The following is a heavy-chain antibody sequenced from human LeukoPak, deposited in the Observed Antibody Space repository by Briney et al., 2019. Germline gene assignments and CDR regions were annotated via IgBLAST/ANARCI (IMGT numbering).Heavy chain of an antibody. V-gene: IGHV3-23*01. CDR1: GFTFSSYG. J-gene: IGHJ5*02. D-gene: IGHD3-3*01. CDR2: ISGSGGST. CDR3: AKVGDRITIFGVVSPNNWFDP. Sequence: GGSLRLSCVASGFTFSSYGMSWVRQAPGKGLEWVSAISGSGGSTEYADSVKGRFTISRDNSKNTLYLQMNSLRAEDTAVYYCAKVGDRITIFGVVSPNNWFDPWGQGTLVTVSS.